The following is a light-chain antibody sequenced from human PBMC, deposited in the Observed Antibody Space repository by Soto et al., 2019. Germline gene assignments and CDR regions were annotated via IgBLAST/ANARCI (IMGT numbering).Light chain of an antibody. CDR1: QTISSAY. V-gene: IGKV3-20*01. CDR3: QHYGSSLPIT. J-gene: IGKJ3*01. Sequence: EIVLTQSPGTLSLSPGKRATLSCRASQTISSAYLTWYQQRPGQAPRLLIYGASTRATGIPDRFSGRGSGTDFALTISRLEPDDFAVYYCQHYGSSLPITFGPGTKVDIK. CDR2: GAS.